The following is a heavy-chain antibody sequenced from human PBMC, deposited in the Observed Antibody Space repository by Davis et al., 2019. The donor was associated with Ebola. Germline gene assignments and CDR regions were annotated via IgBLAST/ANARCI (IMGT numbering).Heavy chain of an antibody. CDR3: ARVPARITIFGVVITDAFDI. Sequence: GSLRLSCTVSGGSISSYYWSWIRQPPGKGLEWIGYIYYSGSTNYNPSLKSRVTISVDTSRNQFSLKLSSVTAADTAVYYCARVPARITIFGVVITDAFDIWGQGTMVTVSS. CDR2: IYYSGST. CDR1: GGSISSYY. D-gene: IGHD3-3*01. V-gene: IGHV4-59*12. J-gene: IGHJ3*02.